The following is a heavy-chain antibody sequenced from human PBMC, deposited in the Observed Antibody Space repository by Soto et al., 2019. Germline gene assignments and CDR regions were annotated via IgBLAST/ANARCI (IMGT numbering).Heavy chain of an antibody. CDR3: ARDLARFYAFDI. D-gene: IGHD6-6*01. CDR2: IYYSGST. J-gene: IGHJ3*02. CDR1: GVSISSGGDS. Sequence: SETLSLTWAVSGVSISSGGDSWSWLRQPPGKGLEWIGYIYYSGSTNYNPSLKSRVTISVDTSKNQFSLKLSSVTAADTAVYYCARDLARFYAFDIWGQGTMVNVSS. V-gene: IGHV4-61*08.